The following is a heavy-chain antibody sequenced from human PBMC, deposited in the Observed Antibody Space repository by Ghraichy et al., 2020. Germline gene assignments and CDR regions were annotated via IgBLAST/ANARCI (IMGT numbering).Heavy chain of an antibody. Sequence: SVKVSCKASGGTFSSYAISWVRQAPGQGLEWMGGIIPIFGTANYAQKFQGRVTITADESTSTAYMELSSLRSEDTAVYYCARNINYYGSGIYLRYYGMDVWVQGTTFTVSS. CDR2: IIPIFGTA. V-gene: IGHV1-69*13. D-gene: IGHD3-10*01. CDR3: ARNINYYGSGIYLRYYGMDV. J-gene: IGHJ6*02. CDR1: GGTFSSYA.